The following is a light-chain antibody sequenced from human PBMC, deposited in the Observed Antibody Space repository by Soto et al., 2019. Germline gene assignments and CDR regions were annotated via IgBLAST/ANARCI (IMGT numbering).Light chain of an antibody. CDR1: SSDVGGYNY. Sequence: QSVLTQPASVSGPPGQSITISCTGTSSDVGGYNYVSWYQQHPGKAPKLMIYEVSNRPSGVSNRFSGSKSGNTASLTISGLQAEDEADYYCSSYTSSSTRIVFGTGTKVTVL. J-gene: IGLJ1*01. V-gene: IGLV2-14*01. CDR2: EVS. CDR3: SSYTSSSTRIV.